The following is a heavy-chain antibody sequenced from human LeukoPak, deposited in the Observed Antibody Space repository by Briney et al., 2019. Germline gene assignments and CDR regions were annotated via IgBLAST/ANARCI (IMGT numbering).Heavy chain of an antibody. Sequence: SETLSLTCAVSGGSIRSNNWWGWVRQPPGKGLEWIGEIYHSGSPNYNPSLKSRVTISVDKSRNHFSLNLSSVTAADTAVYYCARVNINNWHSCDYWGQGTLVTVSS. CDR1: GGSIRSNNW. J-gene: IGHJ4*02. D-gene: IGHD1-1*01. CDR2: IYHSGSP. CDR3: ARVNINNWHSCDY. V-gene: IGHV4-4*02.